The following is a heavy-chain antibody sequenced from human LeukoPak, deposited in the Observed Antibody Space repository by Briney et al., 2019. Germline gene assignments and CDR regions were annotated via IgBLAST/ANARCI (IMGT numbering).Heavy chain of an antibody. D-gene: IGHD2-2*01. Sequence: GGSLRLSCAASGLSFSSSAMSWVRQAPGQGPQWVASISGSGNTAYYADSVKGRFTIPRDNSRTTLYLQMNSLRTEDTAIYYCAKDNFPYSSSWYEGIRWFDPWGQGTLVTVST. V-gene: IGHV3-23*01. J-gene: IGHJ5*02. CDR2: ISGSGNTA. CDR3: AKDNFPYSSSWYEGIRWFDP. CDR1: GLSFSSSA.